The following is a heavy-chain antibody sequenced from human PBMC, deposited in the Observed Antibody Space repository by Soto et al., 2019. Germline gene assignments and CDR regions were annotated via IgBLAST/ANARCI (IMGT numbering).Heavy chain of an antibody. CDR3: AKDSEHYDFWSGYSEFDY. J-gene: IGHJ4*02. CDR1: GFTFSSYG. Sequence: QVQLVESGGGVVQPGRSLRLSCAASGFTFSSYGMHWVRQAPGKGLEWVAVISYDGSNKYYADSVKGRFTISRDNSKNTLYLQMNSLRAEDTAVYYCAKDSEHYDFWSGYSEFDYWGQGTLVTVSS. D-gene: IGHD3-3*01. CDR2: ISYDGSNK. V-gene: IGHV3-30*18.